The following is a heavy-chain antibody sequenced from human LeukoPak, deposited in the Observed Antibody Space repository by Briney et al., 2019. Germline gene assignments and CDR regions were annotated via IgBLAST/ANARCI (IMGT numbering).Heavy chain of an antibody. CDR1: GYTLTELS. J-gene: IGHJ4*02. D-gene: IGHD3-10*01. Sequence: GASVKVSCKVSGYTLTELSMHWVRQAPGKGLEWMGGFDPEDGETIYAQKFQGRVTMTEDTSTDTAYMELSSLRSEDTAVYYCATDPGVTMVRGVSSFDYWGQGTLVTVSS. V-gene: IGHV1-24*01. CDR3: ATDPGVTMVRGVSSFDY. CDR2: FDPEDGET.